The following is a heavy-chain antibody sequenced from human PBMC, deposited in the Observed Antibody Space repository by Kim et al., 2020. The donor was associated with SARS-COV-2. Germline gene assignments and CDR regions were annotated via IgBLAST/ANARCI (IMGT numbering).Heavy chain of an antibody. J-gene: IGHJ4*01. CDR1: GGSISSGGYY. Sequence: SETLSLTCTVSGGSISSGGYYWSWIRQHPGKGLEWIGYIYYSGCTNYNPSLKSRVTILVEKSKNQISLQLSSVMAADTAADYCARGVLGGGSYGGFDYWG. V-gene: IGHV4-31*03. D-gene: IGHD1-26*01. CDR3: ARGVLGGGSYGGFDY. CDR2: IYYSGCT.